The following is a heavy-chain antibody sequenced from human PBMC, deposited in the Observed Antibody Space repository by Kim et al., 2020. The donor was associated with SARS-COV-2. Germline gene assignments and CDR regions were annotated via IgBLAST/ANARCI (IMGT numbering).Heavy chain of an antibody. CDR1: GFTFSSYS. J-gene: IGHJ6*01. V-gene: IGHV3-21*01. Sequence: GGSLRLSCAASGFTFSSYSMNWVRQAPGKGLEWVSSISGSSIYIYYADSVKGRFTISRDNAKNSLYLQMNSLRAEDTAVYYCARYRWVYTSIAVECTHYYDNGMDGGGQGTTVTVSS. D-gene: IGHD6-19*01. CDR3: ARYRWVYTSIAVECTHYYDNGMDG. CDR2: ISGSSIYI.